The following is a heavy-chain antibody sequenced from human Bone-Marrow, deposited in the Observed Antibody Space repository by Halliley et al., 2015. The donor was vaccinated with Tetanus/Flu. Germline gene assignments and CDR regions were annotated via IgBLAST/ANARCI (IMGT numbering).Heavy chain of an antibody. V-gene: IGHV5-51*01. J-gene: IGHJ6*02. CDR2: IYPGDSVP. Sequence: IIYPGDSVPRYSPSFQGQVTISADKSISPAYLQWSSLKASDTATYYCARHLYCSTTSCYGMDVWGQGTTVTVSS. D-gene: IGHD2-2*01. CDR3: ARHLYCSTTSCYGMDV.